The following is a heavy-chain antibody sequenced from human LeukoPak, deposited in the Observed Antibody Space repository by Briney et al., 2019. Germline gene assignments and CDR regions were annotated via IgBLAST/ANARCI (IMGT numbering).Heavy chain of an antibody. CDR2: INPNSGGT. D-gene: IGHD2-21*02. CDR1: GYTFTGYY. Sequence: ASVKVSCKASGYTFTGYYMHWVRQAPGQGLEWMGWINPNSGGTNYAQKFQGRVTMTRDTSISTAYMELSRLRSDDTAVYYCAREHIVVVTAIGAFDIWGQGTMVTVSS. V-gene: IGHV1-2*02. CDR3: AREHIVVVTAIGAFDI. J-gene: IGHJ3*02.